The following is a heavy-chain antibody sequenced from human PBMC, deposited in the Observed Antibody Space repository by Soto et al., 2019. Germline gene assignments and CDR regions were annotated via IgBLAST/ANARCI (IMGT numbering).Heavy chain of an antibody. J-gene: IGHJ4*02. CDR1: GASISSTTYY. CDR3: CRQSTSMARKFDY. D-gene: IGHD5-18*01. V-gene: IGHV4-39*01. CDR2: IYNSGIT. Sequence: SETLSLTCTVSGASISSTTYYWGWIRQPPGKGLEWIGSIYNSGITYYNPSLKSRVTISVDTSKNQFSLKLSSVTAADTAVYYCCRQSTSMARKFDYWGQGTLVTVSS.